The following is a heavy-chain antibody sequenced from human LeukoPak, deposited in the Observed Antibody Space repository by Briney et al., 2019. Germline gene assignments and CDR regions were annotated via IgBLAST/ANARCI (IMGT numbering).Heavy chain of an antibody. V-gene: IGHV4-59*01. Sequence: PSETLSLTCTVSGGSISSYYWSWLRQPPGKGLEWVGYIYYSGSTNYNPSLKSRVTISVDTSKNQFSLKLSSVTAADTAVHYCARINTYCSSTSCYVWFDPWGQGTLVTVSS. CDR2: IYYSGST. CDR3: ARINTYCSSTSCYVWFDP. CDR1: GGSISSYY. J-gene: IGHJ5*02. D-gene: IGHD2-2*01.